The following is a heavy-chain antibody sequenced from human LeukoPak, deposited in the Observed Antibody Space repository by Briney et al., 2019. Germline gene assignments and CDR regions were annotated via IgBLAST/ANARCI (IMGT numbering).Heavy chain of an antibody. CDR2: IYYSGST. J-gene: IGHJ6*03. Sequence: SETLSLTCTVSGGSISSYYWSWIRQPPGKGLEWIGYIYYSGSTNYNPSLKSRVTISVDTSKNQFSLKLSSVTAADTAVYYCARVVWRFHYYMDVWGKGTTVTVSS. D-gene: IGHD3-3*01. CDR1: GGSISSYY. CDR3: ARVVWRFHYYMDV. V-gene: IGHV4-59*08.